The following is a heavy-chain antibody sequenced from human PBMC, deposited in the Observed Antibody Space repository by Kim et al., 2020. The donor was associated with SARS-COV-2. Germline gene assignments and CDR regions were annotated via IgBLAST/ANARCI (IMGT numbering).Heavy chain of an antibody. V-gene: IGHV3-23*03. CDR3: AKDSGITMVRGVIIGHYFDD. Sequence: GGSLRLSCAASGFTFTSYAMSWVRQAPGKGLEWVSVINTGGSSTYYADSVRGRFTISRDNSKNTLYLQMNSLRADDTAVYYCAKDSGITMVRGVIIGHYFDDGGQGTLVSLPS. CDR2: INTGGSST. J-gene: IGHJ4*02. D-gene: IGHD3-10*01. CDR1: GFTFTSYA.